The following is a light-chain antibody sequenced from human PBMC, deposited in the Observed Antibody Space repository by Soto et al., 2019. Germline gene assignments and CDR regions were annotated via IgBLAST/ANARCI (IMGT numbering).Light chain of an antibody. V-gene: IGLV1-51*01. CDR2: DDN. CDR1: SSNIGGNS. Sequence: QSVMTQPPSGSAAPGQKVTISCSGSSSNIGGNSVYWYQQLPGTAPKLLIYDDNKRPSGIPDRFSGSKYGTSATLGITGLQTGAEADYYCGSWDSSLSAYVFGTGTKLTVL. J-gene: IGLJ1*01. CDR3: GSWDSSLSAYV.